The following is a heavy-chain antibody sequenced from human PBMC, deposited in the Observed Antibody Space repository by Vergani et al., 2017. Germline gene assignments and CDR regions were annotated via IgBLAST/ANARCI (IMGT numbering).Heavy chain of an antibody. V-gene: IGHV4-34*01. J-gene: IGHJ4*02. CDR2: INHSGST. CDR1: GGSFSGYY. Sequence: QVQLQQWGAGLLKPSETLSLTCAVYGGSFSGYYWSWIRQPPGKGLEWIGEINHSGSTNYNPSLKSRVTISVDTSKNQFSLKLSSVTAADTAVYYCARGGRQWLGRTYFDYWGLGTLVTVSS. CDR3: ARGGRQWLGRTYFDY. D-gene: IGHD6-19*01.